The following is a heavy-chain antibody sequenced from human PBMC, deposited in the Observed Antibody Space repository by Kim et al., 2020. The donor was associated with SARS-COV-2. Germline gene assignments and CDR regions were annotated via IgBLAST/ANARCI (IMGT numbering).Heavy chain of an antibody. Sequence: SETLSLTCTVSGGSISSGGYYWSWIRQHPGKGLEWIGYIYYSASTYYNPSLKSRVTISLDTSKNQFSLKLSSVTAADTAVYYCARAPITMIVVVQAFDIWGPGAMVTVSS. CDR2: IYYSAST. CDR1: GGSISSGGYY. D-gene: IGHD3-22*01. V-gene: IGHV4-31*03. CDR3: ARAPITMIVVVQAFDI. J-gene: IGHJ3*02.